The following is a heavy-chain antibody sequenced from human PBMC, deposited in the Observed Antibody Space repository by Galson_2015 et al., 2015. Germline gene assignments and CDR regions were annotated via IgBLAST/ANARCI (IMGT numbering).Heavy chain of an antibody. CDR1: GYTFTSYG. D-gene: IGHD3-3*01. CDR3: ATYDFWSGYSVGDAFDI. Sequence: SVKVSCKASGYTFTSYGISWVRQAPGQGLEWMGWISAYNGNTNYAQKLQGRVTMTTDTSTSTAYMELRSLRSDDTAVYYCATYDFWSGYSVGDAFDIWGQGTMVTVSS. J-gene: IGHJ3*02. CDR2: ISAYNGNT. V-gene: IGHV1-18*01.